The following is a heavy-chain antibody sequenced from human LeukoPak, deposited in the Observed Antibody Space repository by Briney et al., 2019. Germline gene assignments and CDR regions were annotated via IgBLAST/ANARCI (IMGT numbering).Heavy chain of an antibody. CDR1: GFSFSRFG. Sequence: SGGSLRLSCVASGFSFSRFGMNWVRQAPGKALEWVSHISSTSGDVYYADSVKGRFTISRDNAKNSLYLQVNSLRVEDTAIYYCAQKGGTDHWGQGTLVTVSS. CDR3: AQKGGTDH. D-gene: IGHD2-15*01. CDR2: ISSTSGDV. V-gene: IGHV3-48*01. J-gene: IGHJ4*02.